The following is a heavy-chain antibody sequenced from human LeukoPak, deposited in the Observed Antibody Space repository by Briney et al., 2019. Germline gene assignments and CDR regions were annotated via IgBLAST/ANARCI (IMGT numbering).Heavy chain of an antibody. J-gene: IGHJ4*02. Sequence: ASVKVSCKASGYTFTSYDINWVRQATGQGLEWMGWMNPNSGNTGYAQKFQGRVTMTRNTSISTAYMELSSLRSEDTAVYYCARAGRYYGSGSYGFGYWGQGTLVTVSS. CDR2: MNPNSGNT. V-gene: IGHV1-8*01. CDR3: ARAGRYYGSGSYGFGY. CDR1: GYTFTSYD. D-gene: IGHD3-10*01.